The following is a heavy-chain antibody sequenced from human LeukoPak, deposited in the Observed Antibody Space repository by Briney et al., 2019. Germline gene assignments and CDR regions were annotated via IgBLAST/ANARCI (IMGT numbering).Heavy chain of an antibody. J-gene: IGHJ4*02. CDR3: AKDMGYSSSCFDY. CDR2: ISWDGGST. V-gene: IGHV3-43*01. Sequence: GGSLRLSCAASGFTFDDYTMHWVRHAPGKGLEWVSLISWDGGSTYYADSVKGRFTISRDNSKNSLHLQMNSLRTEDTALYYCAKDMGYSSSCFDYWGQGTLVTVSS. D-gene: IGHD6-6*01. CDR1: GFTFDDYT.